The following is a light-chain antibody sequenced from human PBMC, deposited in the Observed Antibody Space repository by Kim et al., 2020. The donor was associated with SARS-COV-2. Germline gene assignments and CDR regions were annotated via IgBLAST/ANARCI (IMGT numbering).Light chain of an antibody. J-gene: IGKJ1*01. Sequence: PGERATLVCRASQSVSSNLAWYQQKPGQAPRLLIYGASTRATGVPARFGGSGSGTEFTLTISSLQSEDFAIYYCQLYNHWPLTFGQGTKVDIK. CDR1: QSVSSN. V-gene: IGKV3-15*01. CDR2: GAS. CDR3: QLYNHWPLT.